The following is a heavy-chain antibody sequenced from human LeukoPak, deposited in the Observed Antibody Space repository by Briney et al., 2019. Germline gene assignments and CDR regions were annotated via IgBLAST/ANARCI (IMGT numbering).Heavy chain of an antibody. CDR3: ARCITIFGVVNSYFDY. Sequence: PSETLSLTCSVSGGSISSSSYYWGRIRQPPGKGLEWIGSIYYSGSTYYNPSLKSRVTISVDTSKNQFSLKLSSVTAADTAVYYCARCITIFGVVNSYFDYWGQGTLVTVSS. D-gene: IGHD3-3*01. V-gene: IGHV4-39*01. CDR2: IYYSGST. CDR1: GGSISSSSYY. J-gene: IGHJ4*02.